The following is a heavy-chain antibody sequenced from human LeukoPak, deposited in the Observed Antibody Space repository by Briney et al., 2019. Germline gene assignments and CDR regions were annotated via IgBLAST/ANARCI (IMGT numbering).Heavy chain of an antibody. V-gene: IGHV4-39*01. CDR1: GGSISSSSYY. D-gene: IGHD4-23*01. CDR2: IYYSAST. J-gene: IGHJ3*02. Sequence: SETLSLTCTVSGGSISSSSYYWGWIRQPPGKGLEWIGSIYYSASTYYNPSLKSRVTISVDTSKNQFSLKLTSVTAADTAVYYCATTKVVTHADAFDIWGQGTMVTVSS. CDR3: ATTKVVTHADAFDI.